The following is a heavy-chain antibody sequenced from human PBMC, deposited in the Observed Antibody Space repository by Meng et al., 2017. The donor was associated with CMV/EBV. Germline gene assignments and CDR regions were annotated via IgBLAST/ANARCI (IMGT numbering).Heavy chain of an antibody. V-gene: IGHV3-73*01. D-gene: IGHD5/OR15-5a*01. Sequence: GGSVRLSCAASGFTFSGSAMHWVRQASGKGLEWVGRIRSKANSYATAYAASVKGRFTISRDDSKNTAYLQMNSLKTEDTAVYYCTRRLMSRGGLIDYWGQGTLVTVSS. J-gene: IGHJ4*02. CDR1: GFTFSGSA. CDR3: TRRLMSRGGLIDY. CDR2: IRSKANSYAT.